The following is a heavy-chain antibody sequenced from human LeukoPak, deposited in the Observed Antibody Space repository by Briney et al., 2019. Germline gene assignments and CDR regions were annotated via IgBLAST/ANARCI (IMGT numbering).Heavy chain of an antibody. CDR1: GSTFAIYC. D-gene: IGHD1-1*01. J-gene: IGHJ4*02. Sequence: ESLKISCQGSGSTFAIYCIGWVRQLPGRGLEWMGIIYSGASDTKYSPSFQGQVTISADKSINPAYLQWSSLKASDTAMYYCARHETGPYFDYWGQGTLVTVSS. CDR2: IYSGASDT. V-gene: IGHV5-51*01. CDR3: ARHETGPYFDY.